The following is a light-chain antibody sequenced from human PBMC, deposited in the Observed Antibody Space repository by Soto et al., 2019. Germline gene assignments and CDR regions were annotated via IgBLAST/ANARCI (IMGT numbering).Light chain of an antibody. CDR2: AAS. V-gene: IGKV1D-16*01. CDR3: QHYNISPLT. Sequence: DIQMTQSPSSLSASVGDRVTITCRASQGISSWLAWYQQKPGRAPKSLIYAASSLLSGVPSRFSGSGAGTEFPLTICILQPEDFATYYFQHYNISPLTFGHGTKVEIK. J-gene: IGKJ1*01. CDR1: QGISSW.